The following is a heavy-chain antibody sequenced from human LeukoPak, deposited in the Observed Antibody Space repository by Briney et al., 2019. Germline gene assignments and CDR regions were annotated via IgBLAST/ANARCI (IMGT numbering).Heavy chain of an antibody. CDR3: AREGGSGWYENFDY. Sequence: QSGGSLRLSCAASGFTFSSYWMSWVRQAPGKGLEWVANIKQDGSEKYYVDSVKGRFTISRDNAKNSLYLQMNSLRAEDTAVYYCAREGGSGWYENFDYWGQGTLVTVSS. J-gene: IGHJ4*02. V-gene: IGHV3-7*01. D-gene: IGHD6-19*01. CDR2: IKQDGSEK. CDR1: GFTFSSYW.